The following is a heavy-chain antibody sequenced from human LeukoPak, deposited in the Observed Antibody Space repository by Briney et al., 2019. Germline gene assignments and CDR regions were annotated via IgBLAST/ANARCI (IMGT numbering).Heavy chain of an antibody. J-gene: IGHJ4*02. Sequence: GGSLRLSCAASGFTFSSYGMHWVRQAPGKGLEWVAVIWYDGSNKYYTDSVKGRLTISRDNSENTLYLQMNSLRAEDTAVYYCAREGPRGNSQFDYWGQGTLVTVSS. V-gene: IGHV3-33*01. CDR2: IWYDGSNK. D-gene: IGHD2/OR15-2a*01. CDR1: GFTFSSYG. CDR3: AREGPRGNSQFDY.